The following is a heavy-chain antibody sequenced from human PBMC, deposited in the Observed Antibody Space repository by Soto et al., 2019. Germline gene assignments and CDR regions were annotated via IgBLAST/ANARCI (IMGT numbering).Heavy chain of an antibody. CDR1: GFTFSSYS. D-gene: IGHD3-22*01. CDR2: ISSSSSYI. Sequence: EVQLVESGGGLVKPGGSLRLSCAASGFTFSSYSMNWVRQAPGKGLEWVSSISSSSSYIYYADSVKGRFTISRDNAKNSLYLQMNSLRAEDTAVYYCARDLDYYVSSGYSDYWGQGTLVTVSS. J-gene: IGHJ4*02. CDR3: ARDLDYYVSSGYSDY. V-gene: IGHV3-21*01.